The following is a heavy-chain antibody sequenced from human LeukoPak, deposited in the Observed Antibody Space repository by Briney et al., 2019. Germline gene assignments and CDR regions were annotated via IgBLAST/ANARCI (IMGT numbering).Heavy chain of an antibody. J-gene: IGHJ6*02. CDR2: INPNSGGT. CDR3: ARRVDDLGMDV. CDR1: GYTFTSYG. Sequence: ASVKVSCKASGYTFTSYGISWVRQAPGQGLEWMGWINPNSGGTNYAQKFQGWVTMTRDTSISTAYMELSRLRSDDTAVYYCARRVDDLGMDVWGQGTTVTVSS. D-gene: IGHD5-12*01. V-gene: IGHV1-2*04.